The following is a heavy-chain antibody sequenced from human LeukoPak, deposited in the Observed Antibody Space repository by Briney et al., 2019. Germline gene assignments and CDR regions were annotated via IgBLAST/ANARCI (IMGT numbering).Heavy chain of an antibody. CDR2: ITSSSTYI. V-gene: IGHV3-21*01. CDR1: GFTFSTYS. D-gene: IGHD3-10*01. Sequence: GGSLRLSCAASGFTFSTYSMNWVRQAPGKGLEWVSSITSSSTYIYHADAVNDRFTISRDNAKNSLYLQMNSLRAEDTAVYYCARAGGGGVTMLRGALDYWGQGTLVTVSS. J-gene: IGHJ4*02. CDR3: ARAGGGGVTMLRGALDY.